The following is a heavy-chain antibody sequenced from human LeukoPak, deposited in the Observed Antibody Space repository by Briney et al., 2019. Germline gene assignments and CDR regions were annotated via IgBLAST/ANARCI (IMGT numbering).Heavy chain of an antibody. Sequence: SQTLSLTCTVSGGSISSGDYYWSWIRQPPGKGLEWIGYIYYSGSTYYNPSLKSRVTISVDTSKNQFSLKLSSVTAADAAVYYCASSVVTPSPAFDYWGQGTLVTVSS. V-gene: IGHV4-30-4*01. J-gene: IGHJ4*02. CDR1: GGSISSGDYY. CDR3: ASSVVTPSPAFDY. CDR2: IYYSGST. D-gene: IGHD4-23*01.